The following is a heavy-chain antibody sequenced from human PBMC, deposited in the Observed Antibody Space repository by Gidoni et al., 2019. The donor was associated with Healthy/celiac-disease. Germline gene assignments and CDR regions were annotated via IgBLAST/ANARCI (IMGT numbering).Heavy chain of an antibody. CDR2: IYYSGST. D-gene: IGHD3-3*01. Sequence: QVQLQESGPGLVKPSETLSLTCTVSGGSVSSGSYYWSWIRQPPGKGLEWIGYIYYSGSTNYNPSLKSRVTISVDTSKNQFSLKLSSVTAADTAVYYCARDTANLDLPDAFDIWGQGTMVTVSS. J-gene: IGHJ3*02. CDR1: GGSVSSGSYY. CDR3: ARDTANLDLPDAFDI. V-gene: IGHV4-61*01.